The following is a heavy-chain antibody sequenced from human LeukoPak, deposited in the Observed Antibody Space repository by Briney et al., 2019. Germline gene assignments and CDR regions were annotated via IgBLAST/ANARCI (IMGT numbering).Heavy chain of an antibody. V-gene: IGHV3-9*01. CDR3: AKDKGSGSYYLDY. D-gene: IGHD3-10*01. CDR1: GFTFDDYA. J-gene: IGHJ4*02. Sequence: GGSLRLSCAASGFTFDDYAMHWVRQAPGKGLEWVSGISWNSGSIGYADSVEGRFTISRDNAKNSLYLQMNSLRAEDTALYYCAKDKGSGSYYLDYWGQGTLVTVSS. CDR2: ISWNSGSI.